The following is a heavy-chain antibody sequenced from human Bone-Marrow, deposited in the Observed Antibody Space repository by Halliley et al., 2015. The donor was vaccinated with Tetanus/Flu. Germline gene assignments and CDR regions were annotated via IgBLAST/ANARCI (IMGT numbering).Heavy chain of an antibody. D-gene: IGHD3-3*02. Sequence: QLVQSGAEVKKPGASVKVTCTASGYTFKNYGIMWVRQAPGQGLEWMGWITAYNGKRDYSQKLQGRVTMTTDTSTSTAYMELRSLRSDYTAVYYCARGSISTFIFPYGMDVWGQGTSVTVSS. CDR2: ITAYNGKR. J-gene: IGHJ6*02. CDR3: ARGSISTFIFPYGMDV. CDR1: GYTFKNYG. V-gene: IGHV1-18*01.